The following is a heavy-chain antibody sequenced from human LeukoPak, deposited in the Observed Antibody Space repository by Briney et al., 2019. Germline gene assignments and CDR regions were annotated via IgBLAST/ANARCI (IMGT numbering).Heavy chain of an antibody. CDR1: GFTFSNYW. Sequence: QSGGSLRLSCAVSGFTFSNYWMYWVRQGPGKGLVWVSRLNGDRDYTNYEDSVKGRFTISRDNAKNTLYLQMNSLRAEDTAVYYCAGEGALNYDFWSGNSIEYWGQGTLVTVSS. J-gene: IGHJ4*02. CDR3: AGEGALNYDFWSGNSIEY. D-gene: IGHD3-3*01. V-gene: IGHV3-74*01. CDR2: LNGDRDYT.